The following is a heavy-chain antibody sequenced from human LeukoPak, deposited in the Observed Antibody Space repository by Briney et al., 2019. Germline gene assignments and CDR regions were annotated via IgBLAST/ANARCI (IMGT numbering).Heavy chain of an antibody. V-gene: IGHV3-33*01. CDR3: ASYGDYVDS. CDR2: IWYDGSNK. CDR1: GFTFSSYG. D-gene: IGHD4-17*01. J-gene: IGHJ4*02. Sequence: GGSLRLSCAASGFTFSSYGMHWVRQAPGKGLEWVAVIWYDGSNKYYADSVKGRFTISRDNSKNTLYLQMNSMRAEDTAVYYCASYGDYVDSWGQGTLVTVSS.